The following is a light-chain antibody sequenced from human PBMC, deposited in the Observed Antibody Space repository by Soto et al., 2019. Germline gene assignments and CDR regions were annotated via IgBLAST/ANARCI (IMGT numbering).Light chain of an antibody. CDR3: QQYDSSPLT. Sequence: EIVLTQSPGTLSLSPGERATLSCRASQSVSSSYLAWYQQKPGQAPRLLIYGASSRATGIPDRFSGSWSGTDFTLTISRLEPEDLAVYYCQQYDSSPLTFGGGTKVEIK. CDR1: QSVSSSY. CDR2: GAS. V-gene: IGKV3-20*01. J-gene: IGKJ4*01.